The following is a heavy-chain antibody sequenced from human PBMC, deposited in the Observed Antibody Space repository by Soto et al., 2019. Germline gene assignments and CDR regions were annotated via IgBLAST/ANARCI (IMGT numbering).Heavy chain of an antibody. CDR1: GGSISSSNW. V-gene: IGHV4-4*02. Sequence: QVQLQESGPGLVKPSGTLSLTCAVSGGSISSSNWWSWVRQPPGKGLEWIGETYHSGSTNYNPSLKSRVTISVDKSKNQFALKLSSVTAADTAVYYCARDRGVRIQLWLFDYWGQGTLVTVSS. CDR3: ARDRGVRIQLWLFDY. J-gene: IGHJ4*02. D-gene: IGHD5-18*01. CDR2: TYHSGST.